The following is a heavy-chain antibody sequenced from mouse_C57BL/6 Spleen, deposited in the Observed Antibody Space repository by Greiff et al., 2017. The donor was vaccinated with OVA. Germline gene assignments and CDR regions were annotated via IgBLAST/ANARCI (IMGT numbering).Heavy chain of an antibody. J-gene: IGHJ2*01. CDR3: ARLGLRSYYYDY. V-gene: IGHV1-26*01. CDR1: GYTFTDYY. CDR2: INPNNGGT. D-gene: IGHD4-1*01. Sequence: EVQLQQSGPELVKPGASVKISCKASGYTFTDYYMNWVKQSHGKSLEWIGDINPNNGGTSYNQKFKGKATLTVDKSSSTAYMELRSLTSEDSADYNCARLGLRSYYYDYWGQGTTLTVSS.